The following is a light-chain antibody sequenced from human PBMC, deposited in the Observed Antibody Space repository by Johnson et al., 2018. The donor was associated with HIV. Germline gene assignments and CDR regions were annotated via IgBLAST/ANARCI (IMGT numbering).Light chain of an antibody. Sequence: QSVLTQPPSVSAAPGQKVTISCSGSSSNIGNNYVSWYQQLPGTAPKLLISDNNKRPSGIPDRFSGSKSGTSATLVISGLQPGDEADYYFETWDTSLSAPYVVGTGTNVTVL. CDR1: SSNIGNNY. J-gene: IGLJ1*01. CDR2: DNN. V-gene: IGLV1-51*01. CDR3: ETWDTSLSAPYV.